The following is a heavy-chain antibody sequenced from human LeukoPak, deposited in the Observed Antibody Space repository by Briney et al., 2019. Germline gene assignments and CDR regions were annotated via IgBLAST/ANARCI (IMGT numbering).Heavy chain of an antibody. Sequence: PGRSLRLSCAASGFTFSSYGMHWVRQAPGKGLEWVAVISYDGSNKYYADSVKGRFTISRDNSKNTLYLQMNSLRAEDTAVYYCAKDSVVSPVMVPAEYFQHWGQGTLVTVSS. CDR3: AKDSVVSPVMVPAEYFQH. V-gene: IGHV3-30*18. D-gene: IGHD5-18*01. J-gene: IGHJ1*01. CDR2: ISYDGSNK. CDR1: GFTFSSYG.